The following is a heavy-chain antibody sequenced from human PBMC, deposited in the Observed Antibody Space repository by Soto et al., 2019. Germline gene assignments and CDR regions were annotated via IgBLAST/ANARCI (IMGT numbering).Heavy chain of an antibody. CDR1: GGSISSSSYY. Sequence: QLQLQESGPGLVKPSETLSLTCTVSGGSISSSSYYWGWIRQPPGKGLEWIGSIYYSGSTYYNPSLKSRVTISVDTSKNQFSLKLSSVTAADTAVYYCARHDPRPNYFDYWGQGTLVTVSS. CDR2: IYYSGST. J-gene: IGHJ4*02. CDR3: ARHDPRPNYFDY. V-gene: IGHV4-39*01.